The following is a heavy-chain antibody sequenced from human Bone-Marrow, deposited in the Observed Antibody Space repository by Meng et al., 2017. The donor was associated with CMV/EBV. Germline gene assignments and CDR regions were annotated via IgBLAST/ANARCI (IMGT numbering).Heavy chain of an antibody. V-gene: IGHV4-39*01. D-gene: IGHD1-14*01. Sequence: SETLSLTCTVSGGSISSSSYYWGWIRQPPGKGLEWIGSIYYSGSTYYNPSLKSRVTISVDTSKNQFSLKLSSVTAADTAVYYCPYGRYYYYGMDVWGQGTTVTVSS. CDR2: IYYSGST. CDR1: GGSISSSSYY. J-gene: IGHJ6*02. CDR3: PYGRYYYYGMDV.